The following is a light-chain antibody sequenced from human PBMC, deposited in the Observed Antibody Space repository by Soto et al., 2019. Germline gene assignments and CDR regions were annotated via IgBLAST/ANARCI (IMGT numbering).Light chain of an antibody. CDR2: GAS. CDR3: QQYSRSLWT. Sequence: EIVLTQSTGTLSLSPGERATLSCRASQSVSSRYLGWYQQKPGQAPRLLIYGASSRATGIPDRFSGSGSGTDFTLTISRLEPEDFAVYYCQQYSRSLWTFGQGTKVEI. J-gene: IGKJ1*01. CDR1: QSVSSRY. V-gene: IGKV3-20*01.